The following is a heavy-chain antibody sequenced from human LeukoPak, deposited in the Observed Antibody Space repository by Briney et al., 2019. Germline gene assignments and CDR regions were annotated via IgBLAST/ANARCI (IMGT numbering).Heavy chain of an antibody. CDR2: IIPIFGTA. CDR3: ARQLGIKAVPLDY. CDR1: GGTFSSYA. D-gene: IGHD7-27*01. J-gene: IGHJ4*02. V-gene: IGHV1-69*01. Sequence: SVKVSCKASGGTFSSYAISWVRQAPGQGFEWMGGIIPIFGTANYAQKFQGRVTITADESTSTAYMELSSLRSEDTAAYYCARQLGIKAVPLDYWGQGTLVTVSS.